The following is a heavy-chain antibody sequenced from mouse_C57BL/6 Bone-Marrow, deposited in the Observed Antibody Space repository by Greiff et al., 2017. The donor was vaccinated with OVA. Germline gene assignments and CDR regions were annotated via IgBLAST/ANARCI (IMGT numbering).Heavy chain of an antibody. D-gene: IGHD2-5*01. CDR3: ARHSNYRYYFDY. CDR1: GFTFSSYG. CDR2: ISSGGSYT. V-gene: IGHV5-6*01. Sequence: EVKVVESGGDLVKPGGSLKLSCAASGFTFSSYGMFWVRQTPDKRLEWVATISSGGSYTYYPDSVKGRFTISRDNAKNTLYLQMSSLKSEDTAMYYCARHSNYRYYFDYWGQGTTLTVSS. J-gene: IGHJ2*01.